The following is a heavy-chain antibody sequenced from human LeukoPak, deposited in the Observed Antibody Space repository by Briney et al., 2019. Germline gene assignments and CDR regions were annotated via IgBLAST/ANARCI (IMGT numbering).Heavy chain of an antibody. J-gene: IGHJ4*02. CDR3: ARVDNGYCSGGSCYGSDY. D-gene: IGHD2-15*01. CDR2: ISSSSSYI. CDR1: GFTFSSYS. Sequence: GGYLRLSCAASGFTFSSYSMNWVRQAPGKGLEWVSSISSSSSYIYYADSVKGRFTISRDNAKNSLYLQMNSLRAEDTAVYYCARVDNGYCSGGSCYGSDYWGQGTLVTVSS. V-gene: IGHV3-21*01.